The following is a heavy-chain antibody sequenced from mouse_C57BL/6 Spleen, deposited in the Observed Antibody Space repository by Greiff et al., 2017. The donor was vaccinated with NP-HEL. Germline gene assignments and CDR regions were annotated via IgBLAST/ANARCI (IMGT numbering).Heavy chain of an antibody. CDR1: GFSLTSYG. J-gene: IGHJ3*01. V-gene: IGHV2-5*01. CDR3: AKNSGWFAY. CDR2: IWRGGGT. Sequence: QVQLQQSGPGLVQPSQSLSITCTVSGFSLTSYGVHWVRQSPGKGLEWLGVIWRGGGTDYNAAIMSRLGIPTDNTKCQVFVKKNSLQADDTAIYYCAKNSGWFAYWGQGTLVTVSA.